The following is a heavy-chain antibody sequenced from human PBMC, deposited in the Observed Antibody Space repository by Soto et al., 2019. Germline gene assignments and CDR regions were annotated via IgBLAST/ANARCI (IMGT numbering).Heavy chain of an antibody. V-gene: IGHV3-30-3*01. J-gene: IGHJ4*02. D-gene: IGHD3-3*01. CDR1: GFTFSSYA. Sequence: VQLVESGGGVVQPGRSLRLSCAASGFTFSSYAMHWVRQAPGKGLEWVAVISYDGSNKYYADSVKGRFTISRDNSKNTLYLQMNSLRAEDTAVYYCAREPVSGYYFDYWGQGTLVTVSS. CDR3: AREPVSGYYFDY. CDR2: ISYDGSNK.